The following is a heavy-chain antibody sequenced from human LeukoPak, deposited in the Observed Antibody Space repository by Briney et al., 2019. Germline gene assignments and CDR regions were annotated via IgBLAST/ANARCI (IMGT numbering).Heavy chain of an antibody. Sequence: GGSLRLSCAASGFTFSTFVMTWVRQGPGKGLEWVSSIGESGGNTYYADSVKGRFTISRDNSKNTLYLQMNSLRDEDTAVYYCAKWRLRELNDCWGQGTLVTVSS. CDR3: AKWRLRELNDC. V-gene: IGHV3-23*01. D-gene: IGHD1-7*01. CDR2: IGESGGNT. CDR1: GFTFSTFV. J-gene: IGHJ4*02.